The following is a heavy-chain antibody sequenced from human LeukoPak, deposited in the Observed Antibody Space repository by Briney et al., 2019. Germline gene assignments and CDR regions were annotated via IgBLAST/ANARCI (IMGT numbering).Heavy chain of an antibody. J-gene: IGHJ6*02. V-gene: IGHV1-2*02. Sequence: ASVTVSCKTSGYTFTGYYMHWVRQAPGQGLEWMGWINPNSGGTNYAQKFQGRVTMTSDTSISTAYMELSRLRSDDTAVYYCARGGSGSYPSYRYYYYGMDVWGQGTTVTVSS. CDR2: INPNSGGT. CDR1: GYTFTGYY. CDR3: ARGGSGSYPSYRYYYYGMDV. D-gene: IGHD3-10*01.